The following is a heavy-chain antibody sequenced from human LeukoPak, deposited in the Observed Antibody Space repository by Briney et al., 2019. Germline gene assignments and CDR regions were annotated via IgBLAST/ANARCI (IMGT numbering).Heavy chain of an antibody. D-gene: IGHD3-16*01. CDR2: VFYGGST. V-gene: IGHV4-30-4*08. J-gene: IGHJ4*02. Sequence: SETLSLTCTVTGGSINSGDYYWSWIRQPPGKGLEWIGYVFYGGSTSYNPSLKSRVTMSVDTSDNRLSLELSSVTAADTAIYYCAGDVRLAVWGQGTLVTVSS. CDR3: AGDVRLAV. CDR1: GGSINSGDYY.